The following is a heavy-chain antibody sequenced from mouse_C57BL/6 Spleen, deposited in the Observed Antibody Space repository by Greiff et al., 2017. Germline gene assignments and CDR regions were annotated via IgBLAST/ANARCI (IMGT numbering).Heavy chain of an antibody. CDR3: ARRDLYYAMDY. Sequence: EVKLEESGGGLVKPGGSLKLSCAASGFTFSDYGMHWFRQAPEKGLEWVAYISSGSSTIYYADTVKGRFTISRDNAKNTLFLQMTSLRSEDTAMYYCARRDLYYAMDYWGQGTSVTVSA. CDR2: ISSGSSTI. V-gene: IGHV5-17*01. CDR1: GFTFSDYG. J-gene: IGHJ4*01.